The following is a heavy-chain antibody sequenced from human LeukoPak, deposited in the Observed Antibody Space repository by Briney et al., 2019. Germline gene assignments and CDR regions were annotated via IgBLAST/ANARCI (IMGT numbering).Heavy chain of an antibody. J-gene: IGHJ4*02. Sequence: PGGSLRLSCAVSRFTFTNAWMNWVRQAPGKGLEWVGRIKSKGDGETTDYAAHVKGRFTISRDDSNNMVYLQMNSLKIEDTAVYYCAIDEPNYAPYDFDYWGQGTLVTVSS. CDR2: IKSKGDGETT. D-gene: IGHD4/OR15-4a*01. CDR1: RFTFTNAW. CDR3: AIDEPNYAPYDFDY. V-gene: IGHV3-15*01.